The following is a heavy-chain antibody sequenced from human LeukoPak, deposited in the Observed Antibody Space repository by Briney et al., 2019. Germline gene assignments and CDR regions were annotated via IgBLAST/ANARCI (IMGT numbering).Heavy chain of an antibody. CDR3: ARGLTYYCGSGSSSFDY. CDR1: GGTFSSYA. CDR2: IIPIFGTA. V-gene: IGHV1-69*01. Sequence: ASVKVSFKASGGTFSSYAISWVRQAPGQGLEWMGGIIPIFGTANYAQKFQGRVTITADESTSTAYMELSSLRSEDTAVYYCARGLTYYCGSGSSSFDYWGQGTLVTVSS. J-gene: IGHJ4*02. D-gene: IGHD3-10*01.